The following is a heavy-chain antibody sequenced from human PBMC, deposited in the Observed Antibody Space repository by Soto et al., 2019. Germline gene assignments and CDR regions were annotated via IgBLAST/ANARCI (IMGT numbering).Heavy chain of an antibody. D-gene: IGHD3-10*01. Sequence: GGSLRLSCAASGFPVSSNYMSLVRQAPGNGLECVSVIYSGGDTYYTDSVKGRFTISRDNSKNTLYLQMNSLPAEDTAVYYCARDNPDTSGSNYSPFDYWGQGNLVTVSS. CDR3: ARDNPDTSGSNYSPFDY. CDR1: GFPVSSNY. V-gene: IGHV3-53*01. CDR2: IYSGGDT. J-gene: IGHJ4*02.